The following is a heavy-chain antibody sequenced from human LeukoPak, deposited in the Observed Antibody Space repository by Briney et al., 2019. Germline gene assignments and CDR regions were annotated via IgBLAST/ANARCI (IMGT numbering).Heavy chain of an antibody. CDR1: GFAFSSYA. CDR2: ISGSGDST. Sequence: PGGSLRLSCAASGFAFSSYAMSWVRQATGKGLEWVSAISGSGDSTYYADSVKGRFTISRDNSKNTLYLQMNSLRAEDTAVYYCAKDRPGSGYPAPFDYWGQGTLVTVSS. J-gene: IGHJ4*02. CDR3: AKDRPGSGYPAPFDY. V-gene: IGHV3-23*01. D-gene: IGHD3-22*01.